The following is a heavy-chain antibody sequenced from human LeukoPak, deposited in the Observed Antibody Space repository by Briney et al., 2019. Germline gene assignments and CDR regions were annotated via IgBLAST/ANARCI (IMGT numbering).Heavy chain of an antibody. V-gene: IGHV3-33*01. J-gene: IGHJ4*02. Sequence: GGSLRLSCAGSGFTFGGYGMHWFRQTPGKGLEWVAVIAYDGSRAFYADSVKGRFTISRDNSKNTMSVQMDDLRAEDAAVYYCTRYNSDHFDYWGQGTLVTVSS. D-gene: IGHD6-19*01. CDR3: TRYNSDHFDY. CDR1: GFTFGGYG. CDR2: IAYDGSRA.